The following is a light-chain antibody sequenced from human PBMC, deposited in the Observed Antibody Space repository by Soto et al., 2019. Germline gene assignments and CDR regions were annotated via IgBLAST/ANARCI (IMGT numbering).Light chain of an antibody. CDR3: RQYNSF. Sequence: DMQMTQSPSTLSASVGDRVTITCRASQNINRWLAWYQQRPGKAPKLLMYDASTLESWVPSRFSGSGSGTEFTLTISSLQPDDSATYYCRQYNSFFGQGTKLEIK. CDR1: QNINRW. J-gene: IGKJ2*01. V-gene: IGKV1-5*01. CDR2: DAS.